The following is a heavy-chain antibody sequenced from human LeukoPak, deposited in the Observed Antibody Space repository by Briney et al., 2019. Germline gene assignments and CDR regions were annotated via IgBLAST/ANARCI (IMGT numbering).Heavy chain of an antibody. Sequence: GASVKVSCKASGYTFTSYGISWVRQAPGQGLEWMGWISAYNGNTNYAQKLQGRVTMTTDTSTSTAYMELRSLRSDDTAVYYCARGEPLSIFGVVTQPNWFDPWGQGTLVTVSS. CDR2: ISAYNGNT. CDR3: ARGEPLSIFGVVTQPNWFDP. CDR1: GYTFTSYG. V-gene: IGHV1-18*01. D-gene: IGHD3-3*01. J-gene: IGHJ5*02.